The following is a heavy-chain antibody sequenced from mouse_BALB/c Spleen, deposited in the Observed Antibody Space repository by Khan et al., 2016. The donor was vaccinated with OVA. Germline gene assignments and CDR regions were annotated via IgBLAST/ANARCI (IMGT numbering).Heavy chain of an antibody. D-gene: IGHD1-1*01. CDR2: VSTGGSYT. V-gene: IGHV5-6*01. Sequence: EVHLVESGGDLVKPGGSLKLSCAASGFTFSTYGMSWVRQTPDRRLEWVATVSTGGSYTYYQDSVKGRFTISRDHDKNTLSLQMNSLKSDDTAIFYCTRLAYYYDSEGFAYWGQGTLVTVSA. CDR1: GFTFSTYG. CDR3: TRLAYYYDSEGFAY. J-gene: IGHJ3*01.